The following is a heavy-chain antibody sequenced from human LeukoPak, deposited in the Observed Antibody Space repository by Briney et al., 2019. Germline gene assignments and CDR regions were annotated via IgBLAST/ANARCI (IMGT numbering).Heavy chain of an antibody. CDR1: GGSINGYY. CDR2: IYYTGGT. CDR3: ARGGWFGESPFDY. J-gene: IGHJ4*02. V-gene: IGHV4-59*01. Sequence: PSETLSLTCTVSGGSINGYYWSWIRQSPGKGLESLGYIYYTGGTNYNPSLKSRVTMSVDTSRNQSFLRLSSVTAADTAVYYCARGGWFGESPFDYWGQGTLVTVSS. D-gene: IGHD3-10*01.